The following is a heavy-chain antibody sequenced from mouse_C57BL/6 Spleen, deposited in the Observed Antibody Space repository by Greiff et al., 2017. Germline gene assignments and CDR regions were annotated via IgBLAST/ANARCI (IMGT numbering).Heavy chain of an antibody. CDR3: AALITTVVGYFDG. Sequence: VQLQESGAELVRPGASVKLSCKASGYTFTDYYINWVKQRPGQGLEWIARIYPGSGNTYYTEKFKGKATLTAEKSSSTAYMQLSSLTSEDSAVYFFAALITTVVGYFDGWGTGTTVTVSS. CDR2: IYPGSGNT. D-gene: IGHD1-1*01. CDR1: GYTFTDYY. J-gene: IGHJ1*03. V-gene: IGHV1-76*01.